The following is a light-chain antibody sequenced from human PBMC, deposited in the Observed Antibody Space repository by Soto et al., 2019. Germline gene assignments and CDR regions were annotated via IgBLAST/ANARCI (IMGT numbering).Light chain of an antibody. CDR3: CSYAGSYTLL. Sequence: QSVLTQPRSVSGSPGQSVTISCTGTSSDVGTYNYVSWFQQYPGKAPKVMISDVIKRPSGVPDRFSGSKSGNTASLTISGLQAEDEADYYCCSYAGSYTLLFGGGTKVTVL. J-gene: IGLJ2*01. CDR1: SSDVGTYNY. CDR2: DVI. V-gene: IGLV2-11*01.